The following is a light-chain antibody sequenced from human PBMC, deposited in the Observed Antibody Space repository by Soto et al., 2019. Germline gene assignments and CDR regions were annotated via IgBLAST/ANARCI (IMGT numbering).Light chain of an antibody. Sequence: QSVLTQPPSASGTPGQRVTISCSGSSSNIGSNTVNWYQQLPGTAPKLLIYSNNQRPSGVPDRFSGSKSGTSASLAISGLQSEGEAEYYCAAWDDSLNGLVFGGGNKLTVL. CDR2: SNN. V-gene: IGLV1-44*01. CDR3: AAWDDSLNGLV. J-gene: IGLJ2*01. CDR1: SSNIGSNT.